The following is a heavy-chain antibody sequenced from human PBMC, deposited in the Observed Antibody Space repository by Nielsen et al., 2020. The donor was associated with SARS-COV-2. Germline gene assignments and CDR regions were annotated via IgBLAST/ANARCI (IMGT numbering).Heavy chain of an antibody. Sequence: GESLKISCAASGFTFRSYWMHWVRQAPGKGLVWVSRIDNDGSSTNYADSVKGRFTISRDNAKNTLDLQMNSLRAEDTAVYYCARPHADGFDYWGQGTLVTVSS. V-gene: IGHV3-74*01. D-gene: IGHD5-24*01. CDR1: GFTFRSYW. CDR2: IDNDGSST. CDR3: ARPHADGFDY. J-gene: IGHJ4*02.